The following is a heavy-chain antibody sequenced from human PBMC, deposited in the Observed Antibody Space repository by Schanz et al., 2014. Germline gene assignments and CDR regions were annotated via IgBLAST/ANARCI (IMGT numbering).Heavy chain of an antibody. Sequence: QVQLVQSGSELKKPGASVKVSCKASGYTFTNYAINWVRQAPGQGLEWMGWIGGSDGNTNFAQKFQGRVTMTTDTSTSTVYMELRSLTSDDSAVYYCARDRDQWDGNYLDYWGPGTLVTVSS. V-gene: IGHV1-18*01. J-gene: IGHJ4*02. CDR1: GYTFTNYA. CDR2: IGGSDGNT. CDR3: ARDRDQWDGNYLDY. D-gene: IGHD1-26*01.